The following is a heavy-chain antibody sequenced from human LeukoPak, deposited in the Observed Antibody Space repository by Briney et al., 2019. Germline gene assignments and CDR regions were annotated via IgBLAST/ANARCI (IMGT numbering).Heavy chain of an antibody. D-gene: IGHD4-17*01. Sequence: GASVKVSCKPSGYTFTSYGISWVRQAPGQGLEWMGWISAYNGNTNYAQKLQGRVTMTTDTSTRTAYMEPRSLRSDERAWYYCASHGDVDAFDIWGQGTVVTVSS. CDR3: ASHGDVDAFDI. CDR2: ISAYNGNT. CDR1: GYTFTSYG. J-gene: IGHJ3*02. V-gene: IGHV1-18*01.